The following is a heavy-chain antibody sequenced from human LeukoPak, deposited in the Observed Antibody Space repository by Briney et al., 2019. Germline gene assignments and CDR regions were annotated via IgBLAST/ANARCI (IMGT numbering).Heavy chain of an antibody. CDR1: GYTFTGYY. Sequence: ASVKVSCKASGYTFTGYYMHWVRQAPGQGLEWMGWISPNSGGTNYAQKFQGRVTMTRDTSISTAYMELSRLRSDDTAVYYCARDGKGVGFLEWHHYYRGQGTLVTVSS. CDR2: ISPNSGGT. CDR3: ARDGKGVGFLEWHHYY. V-gene: IGHV1-2*02. D-gene: IGHD3-3*02. J-gene: IGHJ4*02.